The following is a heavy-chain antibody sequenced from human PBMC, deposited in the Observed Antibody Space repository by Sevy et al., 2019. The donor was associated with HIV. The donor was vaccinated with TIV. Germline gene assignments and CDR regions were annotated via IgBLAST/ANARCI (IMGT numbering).Heavy chain of an antibody. CDR1: GFPFDTFA. J-gene: IGHJ4*02. CDR2: IGRGPENI. CDR3: RSRVKAHLDS. Sequence: GGCLRLSCTAFGFPFDTFALNWVRQAPGKGLEWVSTIGRGPENIHYADSVKGRFTISRDNSRNTVYLQLNNLRAEDTAMYYCRSRVKAHLDSWGQGTLVTVSS. V-gene: IGHV3-23*01. D-gene: IGHD2-21*01.